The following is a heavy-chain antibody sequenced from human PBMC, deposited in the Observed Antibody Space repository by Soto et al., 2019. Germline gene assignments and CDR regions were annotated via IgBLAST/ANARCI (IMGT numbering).Heavy chain of an antibody. CDR3: ARTVLQGYSYGTPIAYYFDY. CDR1: GGSVSSGSYF. V-gene: IGHV4-61*01. J-gene: IGHJ4*02. Sequence: SETLSLTCTVSGGSVSSGSYFWSWIRQPPGKGLEWIGYIYYSGSTNYNPSLKSRVTISVDTSKNQFSLKLSSVTSADTAVYYCARTVLQGYSYGTPIAYYFDYWGQGTLVTVSS. D-gene: IGHD5-18*01. CDR2: IYYSGST.